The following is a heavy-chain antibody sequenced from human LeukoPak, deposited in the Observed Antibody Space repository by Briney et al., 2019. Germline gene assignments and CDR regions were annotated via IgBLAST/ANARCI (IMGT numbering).Heavy chain of an antibody. CDR1: GYTFTGYY. CDR2: INPNSGGT. D-gene: IGHD1-26*01. CDR3: ATSLRATSGAFDI. J-gene: IGHJ3*02. V-gene: IGHV1-2*02. Sequence: ASVKVSCKASGYTFTGYYMHWVRQAPGQRLEWMGWINPNSGGTNYAQKLQGRVTMTRDTSISTAYMELSRLRSDDTAVYYCATSLRATSGAFDIWGQGTMVTVSS.